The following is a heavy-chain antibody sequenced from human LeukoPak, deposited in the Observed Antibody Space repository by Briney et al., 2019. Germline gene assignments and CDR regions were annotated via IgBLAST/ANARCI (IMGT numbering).Heavy chain of an antibody. Sequence: GGSLRLSCAVSGFSFSTYAVSWVRQAPGKGLEWVSAISGSGGSTYYADPVKGRFTISRDNSKNTLYLQMNSLRAEDTAVYYCAKAQDIVLMVSGDYWGQGTLVTVSS. CDR3: AKAQDIVLMVSGDY. CDR2: ISGSGGST. V-gene: IGHV3-23*01. D-gene: IGHD2-8*01. CDR1: GFSFSTYA. J-gene: IGHJ4*02.